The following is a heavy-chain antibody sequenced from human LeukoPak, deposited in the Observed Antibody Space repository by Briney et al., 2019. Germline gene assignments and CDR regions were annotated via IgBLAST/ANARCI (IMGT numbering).Heavy chain of an antibody. CDR3: TRHVVITTVFDY. J-gene: IGHJ4*02. D-gene: IGHD3-22*01. Sequence: PGGSLRLSCTASGFTFGDYAMSWVRQAPGKGLEWGGFIRSKAYGGTTEYAASVRGRFTISRDDSKSIAYLQMNSLKTEDTAVYYCTRHVVITTVFDYWGQGTLVTVSS. CDR2: IRSKAYGGTT. CDR1: GFTFGDYA. V-gene: IGHV3-49*04.